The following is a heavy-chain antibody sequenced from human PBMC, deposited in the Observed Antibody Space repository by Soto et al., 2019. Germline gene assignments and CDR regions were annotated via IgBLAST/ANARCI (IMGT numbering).Heavy chain of an antibody. CDR1: GYTFTSYG. J-gene: IGHJ4*02. CDR2: ISAYNGNT. Sequence: QVQLVQSGAEVKKPGASVKVSCKASGYTFTSYGISWVRQAPGQGLEWMGWISAYNGNTNYAQKLQGRVTMTTDTATSTAYMELRSLGSDDTAVYYCARDFNPAVMATPGSALVDYWGQGTLVTVSS. D-gene: IGHD2-21*01. CDR3: ARDFNPAVMATPGSALVDY. V-gene: IGHV1-18*01.